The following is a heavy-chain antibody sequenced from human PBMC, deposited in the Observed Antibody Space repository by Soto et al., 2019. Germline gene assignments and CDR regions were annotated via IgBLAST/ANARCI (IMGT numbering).Heavy chain of an antibody. D-gene: IGHD6-13*01. CDR1: GGTFSSST. CDR3: ASRQQLVRSQDY. Sequence: QVQLVQSGAEVKKPGSSVKVSCKASGGTFSSSTISWVRQAPGQGLEWMGKIIPILGIANYAQKFQGRVTITGDKSTSTAYIELISLRSEDTAVYYCASRQQLVRSQDYWGQGTLVTVSS. CDR2: IIPILGIA. J-gene: IGHJ4*02. V-gene: IGHV1-69*02.